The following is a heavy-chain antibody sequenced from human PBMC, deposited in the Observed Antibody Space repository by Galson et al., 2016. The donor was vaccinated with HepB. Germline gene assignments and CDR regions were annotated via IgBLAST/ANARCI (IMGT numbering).Heavy chain of an antibody. V-gene: IGHV3-30*03. CDR1: GFTFSSYW. Sequence: SLRLSCAASGFTFSSYWVHWVRQAPGKGLEWVAVVSFDGNSKYYADSAKGRFTISRDSSKNTLNLQMNSLRAEDTAVYYCARGTAGLAGDAFDIWGQGTLVTVSS. J-gene: IGHJ3*02. CDR3: ARGTAGLAGDAFDI. D-gene: IGHD1-1*01. CDR2: VSFDGNSK.